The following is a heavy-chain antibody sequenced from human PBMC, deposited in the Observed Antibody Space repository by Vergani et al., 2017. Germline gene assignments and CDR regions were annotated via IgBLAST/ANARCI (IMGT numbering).Heavy chain of an antibody. CDR1: GFTFQDFA. D-gene: IGHD3-16*01. CDR3: VKDNDYDADGPFDL. V-gene: IGHV3-9*01. J-gene: IGHJ2*01. CDR2: IDRNYGVK. Sequence: VEAGGGLVQPGGSLRLSCTASGFTFQDFAFHWVRQVSGRGLEWVSGIDRNYGVKNGNSFEGRFSISRDNAKKAVFLQMNNLRHEDTALYFCVKDNDYDADGPFDLWGRGTLVTVSS.